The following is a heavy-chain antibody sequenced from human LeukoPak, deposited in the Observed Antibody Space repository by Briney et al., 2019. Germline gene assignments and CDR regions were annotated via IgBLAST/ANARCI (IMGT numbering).Heavy chain of an antibody. Sequence: ASVKVSCKASGYTFTSYYMHWVRQAPGQGREWMGVINPSGGSTSYAQKFQGRVTMTRDTSTSTVYMELSSLRSEDTAVYYCARDAPPGVYCSSTSCQNNWFDPWGQGTLVTVSS. CDR3: ARDAPPGVYCSSTSCQNNWFDP. CDR2: INPSGGST. J-gene: IGHJ5*02. CDR1: GYTFTSYY. D-gene: IGHD2-2*01. V-gene: IGHV1-46*01.